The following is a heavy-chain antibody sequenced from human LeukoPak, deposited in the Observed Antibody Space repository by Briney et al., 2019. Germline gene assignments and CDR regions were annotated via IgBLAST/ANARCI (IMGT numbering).Heavy chain of an antibody. D-gene: IGHD3-3*01. J-gene: IGHJ4*02. Sequence: SVKVSCKASGGTFSSYAISWVRQAPGQGLEWMGGIIPIFGTASYAQKFQGRVTITADESTSTAYMELSSLRSEDTAVYYCARDRLVKNYDFWSGQWNWGQGTLVTVSS. CDR2: IIPIFGTA. V-gene: IGHV1-69*13. CDR1: GGTFSSYA. CDR3: ARDRLVKNYDFWSGQWN.